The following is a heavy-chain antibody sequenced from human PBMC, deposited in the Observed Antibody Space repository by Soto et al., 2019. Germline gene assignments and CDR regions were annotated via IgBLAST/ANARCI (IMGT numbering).Heavy chain of an antibody. V-gene: IGHV4-30-4*01. CDR1: GGSISSGDYY. J-gene: IGHJ6*02. Sequence: SETLSLTCTVSGGSISSGDYYWSWIRQPPGKGLEWIGYIYYSGSTYYNPSIKSRVTISVDTSKNQFSLKLSSVTAADTAVYYCARASSVVTDVWGQGTTVTVSS. D-gene: IGHD5-18*01. CDR3: ARASSVVTDV. CDR2: IYYSGST.